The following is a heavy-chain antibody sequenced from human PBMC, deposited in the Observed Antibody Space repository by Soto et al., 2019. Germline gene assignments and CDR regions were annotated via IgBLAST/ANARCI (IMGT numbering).Heavy chain of an antibody. J-gene: IGHJ4*02. CDR3: ARDLFTQNYDILTGPLDY. V-gene: IGHV1-69*13. CDR2: IIPIFGTA. CDR1: GYTFTNYV. D-gene: IGHD3-9*01. Sequence: GASVKVSCKASGYTFTNYVINWVRQAPGQGLEWMGGIIPIFGTANYAQKFQGRVTITADESTSTAYMELSSLRSEDTAVYYCARDLFTQNYDILTGPLDYWGQGTLVTVS.